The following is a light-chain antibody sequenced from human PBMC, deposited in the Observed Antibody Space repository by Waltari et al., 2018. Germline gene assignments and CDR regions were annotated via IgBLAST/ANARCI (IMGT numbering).Light chain of an antibody. CDR3: AAWDDSLNGSYV. J-gene: IGLJ1*01. CDR2: SNT. Sequence: QSVLTQPPSASGTPGQRVTISCSGSSSNIGRNTVNWYQQLPGTAPKLLIYSNTQRPSGVPERCSGSKSGTSASLASSGLQSEDEADYYCAAWDDSLNGSYVFGTGTKVTVL. CDR1: SSNIGRNT. V-gene: IGLV1-44*01.